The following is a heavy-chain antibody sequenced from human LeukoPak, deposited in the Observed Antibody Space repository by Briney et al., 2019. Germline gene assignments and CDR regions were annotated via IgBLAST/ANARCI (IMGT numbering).Heavy chain of an antibody. Sequence: SVKVSCKASGGTFSSYAISWLRQAPGQGLEWMGRIIPIFGTANYAQKFQGRVTITTDESTSTAYMELSSLRSEDTAVYYCARERSYGSGEAVGYWGQGTLVTVSS. CDR1: GGTFSSYA. V-gene: IGHV1-69*05. CDR2: IIPIFGTA. J-gene: IGHJ4*02. CDR3: ARERSYGSGEAVGY. D-gene: IGHD3-10*01.